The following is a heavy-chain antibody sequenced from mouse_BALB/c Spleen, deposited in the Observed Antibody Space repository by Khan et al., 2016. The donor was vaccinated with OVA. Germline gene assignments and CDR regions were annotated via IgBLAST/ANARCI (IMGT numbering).Heavy chain of an antibody. CDR3: SRQLYGAMDY. CDR2: ISNGGGST. Sequence: EVELVESGGGLVQPGGSLKLSCATSGFTFSDYYMYWVRQTPEKRLEWVAYISNGGGSTYYPDTVKGRFTISRDNAKNTLYLQMSRLKSDDSAMYYCSRQLYGAMDYWGQGTSVTVSS. V-gene: IGHV5-12*02. J-gene: IGHJ4*01. D-gene: IGHD2-12*01. CDR1: GFTFSDYY.